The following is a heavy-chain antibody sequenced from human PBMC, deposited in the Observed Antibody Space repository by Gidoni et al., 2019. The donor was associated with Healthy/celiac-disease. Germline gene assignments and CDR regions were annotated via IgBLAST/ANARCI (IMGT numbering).Heavy chain of an antibody. CDR2: IYTSGST. Sequence: QVQLQESGPGLVTPSQTLSLTCTVSGGSLSSGSYYWSWIRQPAGKGLEWIGRIYTSGSTNYNPSLKSRVTMSVDTSKNQFSLKLSSVTAADTAVYYCARDGYSSSWSTQGYYYYMDVWGKGTTVTVSS. V-gene: IGHV4-61*02. J-gene: IGHJ6*03. D-gene: IGHD6-13*01. CDR3: ARDGYSSSWSTQGYYYYMDV. CDR1: GGSLSSGSYY.